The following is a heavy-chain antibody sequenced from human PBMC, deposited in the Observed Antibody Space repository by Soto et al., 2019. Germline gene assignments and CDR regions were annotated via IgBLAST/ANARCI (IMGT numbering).Heavy chain of an antibody. CDR2: IFYTGST. D-gene: IGHD4-17*01. CDR3: ARLDYGDSAFDS. Sequence: PLETLSLTCSVSGGSINSASYHWSWLRQHPGKGLEFIGYIFYTGSTYYNPSLETRLTISVDTSKNHVSLRLNAVTAADTAVYYCARLDYGDSAFDSWGRGILVTVSS. CDR1: GGSINSASYH. J-gene: IGHJ4*02. V-gene: IGHV4-31*03.